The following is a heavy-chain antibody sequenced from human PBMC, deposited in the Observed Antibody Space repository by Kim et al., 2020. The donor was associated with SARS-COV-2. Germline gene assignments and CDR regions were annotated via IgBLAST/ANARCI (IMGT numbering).Heavy chain of an antibody. Sequence: GGSLRLSCAASGFTFSGSAVHWVRQASGKGLEWVGRIRSKANSYATAYAASMKGRFTISRDDSKNTAYLQMNSLKTEDTAMYYCTRLDDSSGYYYVGMDYWGQGTLVTVSS. CDR3: TRLDDSSGYYYVGMDY. CDR2: IRSKANSYAT. J-gene: IGHJ4*02. D-gene: IGHD3-22*01. CDR1: GFTFSGSA. V-gene: IGHV3-73*01.